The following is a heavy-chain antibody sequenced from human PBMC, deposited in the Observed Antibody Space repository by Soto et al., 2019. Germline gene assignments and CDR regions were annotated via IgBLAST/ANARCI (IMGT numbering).Heavy chain of an antibody. Sequence: QPGGSLRLSCAASGFTFSSYWMHWVRQAPGKGLVWVSRINSDGSTTNYADSVKGRFTISRDNAKNTLYLQMSSLRAEDTAVYYCARPWSTTSYPYTMYVWGQGTTVPVSS. D-gene: IGHD2-2*01. CDR2: INSDGSTT. CDR3: ARPWSTTSYPYTMYV. CDR1: GFTFSSYW. V-gene: IGHV3-74*01. J-gene: IGHJ6*02.